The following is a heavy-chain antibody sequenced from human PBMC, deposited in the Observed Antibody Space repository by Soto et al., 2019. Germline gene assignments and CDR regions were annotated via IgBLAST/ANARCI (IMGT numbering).Heavy chain of an antibody. CDR3: GPGPGGGGY. V-gene: IGHV3-53*01. D-gene: IGHD3-10*01. CDR1: GFTVSNNY. Sequence: EVQLVESGGGLIQPGGSLRLSCAVSGFTVSNNYMSWVRQAPGKGLEGVSVIYSGGYTAYGDSVKGRFTISRDNSKNTLLLQKKSLGAADPAVFFWGPGPGGGGYWGQGTLVTVSS. J-gene: IGHJ4*02. CDR2: IYSGGYT.